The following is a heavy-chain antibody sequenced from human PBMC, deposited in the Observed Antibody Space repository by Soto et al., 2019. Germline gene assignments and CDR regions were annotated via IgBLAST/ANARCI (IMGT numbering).Heavy chain of an antibody. CDR1: GYTFTSYA. J-gene: IGHJ6*03. V-gene: IGHV1-3*01. CDR3: ARDLGYDYIWGSYRRDDYYYYYMYV. Sequence: QVQLVQSGAEVKKPGASVKVSCKASGYTFTSYAMHWVRQAPGQRLEWMGWINAGNGNTKYSQKFQGRVTITRDTSASRAYMELSSLRSEDTAVYYCARDLGYDYIWGSYRRDDYYYYYMYVWGKGTTVTVSS. CDR2: INAGNGNT. D-gene: IGHD3-16*02.